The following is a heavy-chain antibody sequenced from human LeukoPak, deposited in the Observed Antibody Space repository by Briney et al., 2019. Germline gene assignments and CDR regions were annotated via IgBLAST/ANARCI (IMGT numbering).Heavy chain of an antibody. Sequence: PSETLSLTCAVYGGSFSGYYWSWIRQPPGKGLEWIGEINHSGSTSYNPSLKSRVTISVDTSKNQFSLKLSSVTAADTAVYYCARVWSAGLPDYWGQGTLVTVSS. CDR1: GGSFSGYY. D-gene: IGHD3-10*01. J-gene: IGHJ4*02. CDR3: ARVWSAGLPDY. V-gene: IGHV4-34*01. CDR2: INHSGST.